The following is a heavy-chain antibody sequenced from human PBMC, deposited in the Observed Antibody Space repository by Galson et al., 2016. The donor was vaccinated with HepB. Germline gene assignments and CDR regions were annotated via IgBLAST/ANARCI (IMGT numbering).Heavy chain of an antibody. Sequence: SLRLSCAASGFIFNSHAMNTVRQPPGTWLAWVAALSSAGSNEYYADSVNGRFTISRDNSKHTLYLHMNSLGAEGLAVYYCAKERRCGSNALDNWGVGTLVTVSS. D-gene: IGHD1-26*01. J-gene: IGHJ4*02. CDR2: LSSAGSNE. CDR3: AKERRCGSNALDN. V-gene: IGHV3-30-3*01. CDR1: GFIFNSHA.